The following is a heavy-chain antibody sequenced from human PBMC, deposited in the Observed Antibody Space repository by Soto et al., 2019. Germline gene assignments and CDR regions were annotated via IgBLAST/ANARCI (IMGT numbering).Heavy chain of an antibody. Sequence: QVQLVQSGAEVKKRGASVKVSCKTSGYTFNIFGISWVRQAPGQGLEWMGWISGYNGNTAYAPNVPDRITMTTDTATSTAYMELRSLKSNDTAVYYCARDKGSNDYWGQGTLITVSS. V-gene: IGHV1-18*01. CDR1: GYTFNIFG. J-gene: IGHJ4*02. CDR3: ARDKGSNDY. CDR2: ISGYNGNT.